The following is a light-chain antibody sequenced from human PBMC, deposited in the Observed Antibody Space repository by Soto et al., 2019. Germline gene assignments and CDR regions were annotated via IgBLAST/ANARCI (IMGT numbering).Light chain of an antibody. CDR2: TND. J-gene: IGLJ2*01. Sequence: QSVLTQPTSTSGTPGQRVTISCSGSSTNVGVNPVNWYQQFPGTAPRLLIYTNDQRPSGVPGRFSGSKSGTTASLDSSGLQSDDEADYYRAAWDDSLYGLVFGGGTKLTVL. CDR1: STNVGVNP. V-gene: IGLV1-44*01. CDR3: AAWDDSLYGLV.